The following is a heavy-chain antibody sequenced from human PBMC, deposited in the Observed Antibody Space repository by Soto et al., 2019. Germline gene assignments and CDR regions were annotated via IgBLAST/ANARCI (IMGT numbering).Heavy chain of an antibody. CDR1: GGSISSSSYY. J-gene: IGHJ4*02. CDR2: IYYSGST. V-gene: IGHV4-39*01. CDR3: ARQESRYYKFDY. D-gene: IGHD3-3*01. Sequence: SETLSLTCTVSGGSISSSSYYWGWIRQPPGKGLEWIGSIYYSGSTYYNPSLKSRVTISVDTSKNQFSLKLSSVTAADTAVYYCARQESRYYKFDYWGQGTLVTVSS.